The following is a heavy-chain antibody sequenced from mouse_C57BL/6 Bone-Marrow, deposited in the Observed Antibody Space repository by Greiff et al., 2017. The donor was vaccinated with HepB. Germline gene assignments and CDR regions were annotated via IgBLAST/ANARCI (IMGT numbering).Heavy chain of an antibody. CDR1: GYSFTGYY. D-gene: IGHD1-1*01. J-gene: IGHJ2*01. Sequence: VQLQQSGPELVKPGASVKISCKASGYSFTGYYMHWVKQSPENSLEWIGEINPGTGNTNYNQKFKDKATLTVDKSTSSAYMQLKSQTSEESAVYYCTRGTTVFDYGGQGTTLTVSS. CDR2: INPGTGNT. CDR3: TRGTTVFDY. V-gene: IGHV1-42*01.